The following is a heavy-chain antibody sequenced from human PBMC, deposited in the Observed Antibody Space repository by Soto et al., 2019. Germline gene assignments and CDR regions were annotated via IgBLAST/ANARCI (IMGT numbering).Heavy chain of an antibody. CDR1: GFTFRNYD. CDR2: ISAAGDP. Sequence: EVQLVESGGGLVQPGGSPRLSCEASGFTFRNYDMHWVRQGTGKGLEWVSGISAAGDPDYADSVEGRFTISRENAQNSFFLQMNSLRVGDTPVYYCARTDRDFYGLDVWGQGTTVIVSS. J-gene: IGHJ6*02. V-gene: IGHV3-13*05. CDR3: ARTDRDFYGLDV.